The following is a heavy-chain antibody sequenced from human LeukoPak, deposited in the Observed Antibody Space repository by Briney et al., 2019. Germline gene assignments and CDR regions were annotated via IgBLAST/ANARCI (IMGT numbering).Heavy chain of an antibody. CDR1: GFTFSSYS. Sequence: GGSLRLSCAASGFTFSSYSMNWVRQAPGKGLEWVSSISSSSSYIHYADSVKGRFTISRDNAKNSLYLQMNSLRAEDTAVYYCARDPVADYYDSSGYLNYWGQGTLVTVSS. CDR3: ARDPVADYYDSSGYLNY. J-gene: IGHJ4*02. CDR2: ISSSSSYI. V-gene: IGHV3-21*01. D-gene: IGHD3-22*01.